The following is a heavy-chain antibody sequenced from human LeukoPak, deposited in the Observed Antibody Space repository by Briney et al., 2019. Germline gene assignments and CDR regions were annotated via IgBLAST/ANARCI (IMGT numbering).Heavy chain of an antibody. CDR3: ARGRFLDAFDI. V-gene: IGHV4-59*01. Sequence: SETLSLTCTVSGVSISSYYWSWIRQPPGKGLELIGYIYYSGSTNYNPSLKSRVTISVDTSKNQFSLKLSSVTAADTAVYYCARGRFLDAFDIWGQGTMVTVSS. CDR2: IYYSGST. J-gene: IGHJ3*02. CDR1: GVSISSYY. D-gene: IGHD3-3*01.